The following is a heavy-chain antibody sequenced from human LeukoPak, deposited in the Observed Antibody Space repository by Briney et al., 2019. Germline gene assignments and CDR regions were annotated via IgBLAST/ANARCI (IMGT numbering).Heavy chain of an antibody. J-gene: IGHJ4*02. Sequence: PSETLSLTCAVYGGSFSGYYWSWIRQPPEKGLEWIGYIYYSGSTNYNPSLKSRVTISVDTSKNQFSLKLSSVTAADTAVYYCARGRSPFYWGQGTLVTVSS. CDR2: IYYSGST. V-gene: IGHV4-59*01. CDR3: ARGRSPFY. CDR1: GGSFSGYY.